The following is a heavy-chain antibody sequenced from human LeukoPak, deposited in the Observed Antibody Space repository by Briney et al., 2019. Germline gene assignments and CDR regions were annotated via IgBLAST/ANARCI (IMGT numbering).Heavy chain of an antibody. D-gene: IGHD3-22*01. CDR2: ISSSSSTI. Sequence: SGGSLRLSCAASGFTFRSYSMNWVRQAPGKGLEWVSYISSSSSTIYYADSVKGRFTISRDNAKNSLYLQMNSLRDEDTAVYYCAKDSDYYHSSGYYYAYFQHWGQGTLVTVSS. J-gene: IGHJ1*01. V-gene: IGHV3-48*02. CDR1: GFTFRSYS. CDR3: AKDSDYYHSSGYYYAYFQH.